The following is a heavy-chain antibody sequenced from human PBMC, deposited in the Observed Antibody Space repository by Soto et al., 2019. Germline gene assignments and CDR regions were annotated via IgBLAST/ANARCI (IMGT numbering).Heavy chain of an antibody. D-gene: IGHD2-21*02. CDR1: GLSLSTTGVG. V-gene: IGHV2-5*02. J-gene: IGHJ6*02. Sequence: QITLKESGPTLVKPTQTLTLTCTFSGLSLSTTGVGVGWIRQPPGKALEWLALIYWDDDKRYSPSLKSRLTFTXDXSXNXXVLTMTNMDPVDTATYYCVQSRCGGDCLQSYSSHSYYGLDVWGQGTTVTVSS. CDR2: IYWDDDK. CDR3: VQSRCGGDCLQSYSSHSYYGLDV.